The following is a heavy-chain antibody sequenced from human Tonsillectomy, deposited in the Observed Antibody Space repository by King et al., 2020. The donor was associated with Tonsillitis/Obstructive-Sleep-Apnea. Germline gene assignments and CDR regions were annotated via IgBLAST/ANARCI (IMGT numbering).Heavy chain of an antibody. J-gene: IGHJ6*02. CDR3: ARGRTNYPTGLLRDYYGMDV. CDR1: GFTFSSYS. Sequence: VQLVESGGGLVKPGGSLRLSCAASGFTFSSYSMNWVRQAPGKGLEWVSSISSSSSYIYYADSVKGRFTISRDNAKNSLYLQMNSLRAEDTAVYYCARGRTNYPTGLLRDYYGMDVWGQGTTVTVSS. CDR2: ISSSSSYI. V-gene: IGHV3-21*01. D-gene: IGHD1-7*01.